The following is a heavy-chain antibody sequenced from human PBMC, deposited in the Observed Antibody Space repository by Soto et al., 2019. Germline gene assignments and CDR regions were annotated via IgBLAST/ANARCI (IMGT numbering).Heavy chain of an antibody. CDR1: GFTFSSYA. J-gene: IGHJ4*02. CDR3: ARRGPGTYFDY. V-gene: IGHV3-23*01. Sequence: EVQLLDSGGGLVQPGGSLRLSCAASGFTFSSYAMNWVRQAPGKGLEWVSVISGSGDSTYYADSVRGRFTISRDNSKITRYLRMNSLRAEDTAVYYCARRGPGTYFDYWGQGTLVTVSS. CDR2: ISGSGDST. D-gene: IGHD6-13*01.